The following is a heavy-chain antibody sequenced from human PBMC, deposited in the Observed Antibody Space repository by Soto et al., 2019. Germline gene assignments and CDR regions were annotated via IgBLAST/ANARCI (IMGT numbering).Heavy chain of an antibody. Sequence: SETLSLTCNVSGGSISGYYWSWIRQPPGKGLEYIGYIYYRVSTNYNPSLESRVTMSVDTSRNQFSLKVNSVTAADTAVYYCARRQLLPFYYALDVWGQGTKVTVSS. CDR3: ARRQLLPFYYALDV. CDR1: GGSISGYY. CDR2: IYYRVST. J-gene: IGHJ6*02. D-gene: IGHD2-15*01. V-gene: IGHV4-59*01.